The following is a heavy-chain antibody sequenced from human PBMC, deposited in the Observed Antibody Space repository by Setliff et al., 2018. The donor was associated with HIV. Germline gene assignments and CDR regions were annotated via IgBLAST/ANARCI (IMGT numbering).Heavy chain of an antibody. D-gene: IGHD1-26*01. Sequence: ASVKVSCKASGYTFTSYDINWVRQATGRGLEWMGWMNPNTGNTGHAQKFQGRVSITRSTSINTAYMELSTLRSEDTAVYYCARGYLISGTQKSYYMDVWGKGTTVTVSS. V-gene: IGHV1-8*03. J-gene: IGHJ6*03. CDR1: GYTFTSYD. CDR2: MNPNTGNT. CDR3: ARGYLISGTQKSYYMDV.